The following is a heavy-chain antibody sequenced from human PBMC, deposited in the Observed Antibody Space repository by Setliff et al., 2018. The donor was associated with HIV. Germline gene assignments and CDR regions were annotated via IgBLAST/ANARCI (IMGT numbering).Heavy chain of an antibody. D-gene: IGHD2-2*01. CDR2: FDPEDGET. V-gene: IGHV1-24*01. CDR1: GYTLTELS. Sequence: ASVKVSCKASGYTLTELSMHWVRQAPGKGLEWMGGFDPEDGETIYAQKFQGRVTMTEDTSTDTAYMELSSLRSEDTAVYYCATDRILGYCSSTSCSNAFDIWGQGTMVTVSS. J-gene: IGHJ3*02. CDR3: ATDRILGYCSSTSCSNAFDI.